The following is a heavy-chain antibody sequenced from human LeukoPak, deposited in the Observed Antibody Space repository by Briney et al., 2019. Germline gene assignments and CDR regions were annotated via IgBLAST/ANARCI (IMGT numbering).Heavy chain of an antibody. J-gene: IGHJ4*02. CDR1: GFTFSSYG. V-gene: IGHV3-33*01. CDR3: ARDRHYYDSSGYSH. Sequence: GGSLRLSCAASGFTFSSYGMHWVRQAPGKGLEWVAVIWYDGSNKYYADSVKGRFTISRDNSENTLYLQMNSLRAEDTAMYYCARDRHYYDSSGYSHWGQGTLVTVSS. D-gene: IGHD3-22*01. CDR2: IWYDGSNK.